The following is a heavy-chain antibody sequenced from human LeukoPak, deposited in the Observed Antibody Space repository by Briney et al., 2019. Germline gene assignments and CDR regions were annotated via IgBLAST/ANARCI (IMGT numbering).Heavy chain of an antibody. CDR1: GYTFTSYG. Sequence: ASVKVSCKASGYTFTSYGISWVRQAPGQGLEWMGWISAYNGNTNYAQKLQGRVTMTTDTSTSTAYMELRSLRSDDTAVYYCARVYYDGSGSIHRVWGPYGYWGQGTLVTVSS. CDR3: ARVYYDGSGSIHRVWGPYGY. CDR2: ISAYNGNT. J-gene: IGHJ4*02. V-gene: IGHV1-18*01. D-gene: IGHD3-22*01.